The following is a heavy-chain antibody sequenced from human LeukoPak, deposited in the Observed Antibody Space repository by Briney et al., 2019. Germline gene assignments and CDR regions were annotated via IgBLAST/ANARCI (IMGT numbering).Heavy chain of an antibody. Sequence: GGSLRLSCVGSGFTFDDYSIHWVRQAPGKGLEWVSLITWDGANSYYSDSVKGRFTISRDNSKNSLYLQMNSLRAEDTAVYYCAELGITMIGGVWGKGTTVTISS. D-gene: IGHD3-10*02. CDR3: AELGITMIGGV. CDR1: GFTFDDYS. J-gene: IGHJ6*04. CDR2: ITWDGANS. V-gene: IGHV3-43*01.